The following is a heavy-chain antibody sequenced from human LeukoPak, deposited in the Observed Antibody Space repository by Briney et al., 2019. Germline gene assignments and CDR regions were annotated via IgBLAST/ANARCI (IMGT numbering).Heavy chain of an antibody. CDR2: ISYDGSNK. Sequence: GRSLRLSCAASGFTFSSYAMHWVRQAPGKRLEWVAVISYDGSNKYYADSVKGRFTISRDNSKNTLYLQMNSLRAEDTAVYYCARGEAVAGFDYWGQGTLVTVSS. V-gene: IGHV3-30*04. D-gene: IGHD6-19*01. J-gene: IGHJ4*02. CDR1: GFTFSSYA. CDR3: ARGEAVAGFDY.